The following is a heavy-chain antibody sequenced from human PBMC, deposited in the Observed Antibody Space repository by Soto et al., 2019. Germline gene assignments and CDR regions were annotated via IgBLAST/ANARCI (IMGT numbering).Heavy chain of an antibody. CDR2: ISGSSATT. CDR1: GFTFTSYD. D-gene: IGHD6-19*01. Sequence: EVQLLESGGGLVQPGGSLSLSCAASGFTFTSYDMSWVRQAPGKGLEWVSGISGSSATTYYTDSVKGRFTISRDNSKNTLYLQMNSLRAENTAVYYCAKDPLSSGWFDWGQGTLVTVSS. J-gene: IGHJ4*02. CDR3: AKDPLSSGWFD. V-gene: IGHV3-23*01.